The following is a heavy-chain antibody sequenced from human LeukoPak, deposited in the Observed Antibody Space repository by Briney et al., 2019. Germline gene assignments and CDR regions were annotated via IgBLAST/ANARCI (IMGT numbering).Heavy chain of an antibody. V-gene: IGHV4-39*01. CDR2: IYYSGST. CDR1: GGSISSSSYY. D-gene: IGHD6-19*01. Sequence: PSETLSVTCTVYGGSISSSSYYWGWLRQHPGKGLEWIGSIYYSGSTYYNPSLKSRVTISVDTSKNQFSLKLSSVTAADTALYYCATSAVAATGFPWFDPWGQGTLVTVSS. CDR3: ATSAVAATGFPWFDP. J-gene: IGHJ5*02.